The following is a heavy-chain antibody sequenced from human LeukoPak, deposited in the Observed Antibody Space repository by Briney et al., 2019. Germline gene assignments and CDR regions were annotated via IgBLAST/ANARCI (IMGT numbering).Heavy chain of an antibody. J-gene: IGHJ4*02. CDR1: GGSFTSFY. CDR3: ASYSGNYGPDH. CDR2: FVSSGNT. D-gene: IGHD3-10*01. Sequence: NSSDTLSLTCTVSGGSFTSFYWSWIRQPAGKGLEWIGRFVSSGNTNYNPSFASRATISVDKSTNQFSLKLTSVTAADTAVYYCASYSGNYGPDHWGRGNLFCVSS. V-gene: IGHV4-4*07.